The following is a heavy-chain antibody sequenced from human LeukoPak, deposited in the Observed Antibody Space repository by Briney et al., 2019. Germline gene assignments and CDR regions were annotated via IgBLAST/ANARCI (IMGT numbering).Heavy chain of an antibody. CDR3: ARMTTVTTPLAYYYYGMDV. Sequence: SETLSLTCTVSGGSISRYYWSWIRQPPGKGLEWIGYIYYSGSTNYNPSLKSRVTISVDTSKNQFSLKLSSVTAADTAVYYCARMTTVTTPLAYYYYGMDVWGQGTTVTVSS. D-gene: IGHD4-4*01. J-gene: IGHJ6*02. CDR2: IYYSGST. V-gene: IGHV4-59*01. CDR1: GGSISRYY.